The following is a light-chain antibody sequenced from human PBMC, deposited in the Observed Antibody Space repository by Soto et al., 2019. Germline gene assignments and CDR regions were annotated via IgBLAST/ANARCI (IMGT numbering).Light chain of an antibody. V-gene: IGKV3-15*01. CDR2: GAS. CDR3: QQYNNWPYT. J-gene: IGKJ2*01. CDR1: QSVSSN. Sequence: EIVMTQSPATLSVSPGERATLSCRASQSVSSNLAWYQQKPGQAPRLLIYGASTRATGIPARCSGSGSGTEFNLTISSLQSEDFAVYYCQQYNNWPYTFGQGTKLEIK.